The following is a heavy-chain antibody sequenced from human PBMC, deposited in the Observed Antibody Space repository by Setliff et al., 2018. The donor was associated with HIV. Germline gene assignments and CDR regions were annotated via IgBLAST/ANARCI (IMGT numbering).Heavy chain of an antibody. Sequence: PSETLSLTCAVSGDSVSGYYWSWIRQSAGRGLEWIGRVHSSATSNYNPSLKGRVTISVDTSKNQFSLKLRSVTAADTAMYYCARSSGSGSYCFRYGVDVWGQGTTVTVSS. D-gene: IGHD3-10*01. CDR3: ARSSGSGSYCFRYGVDV. V-gene: IGHV4-59*10. CDR1: GDSVSGYY. CDR2: VHSSATS. J-gene: IGHJ6*02.